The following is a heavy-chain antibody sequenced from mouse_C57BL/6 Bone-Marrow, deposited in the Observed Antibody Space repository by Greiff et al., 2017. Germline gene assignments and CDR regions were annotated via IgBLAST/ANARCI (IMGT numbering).Heavy chain of an antibody. CDR1: GYTFTSYW. J-gene: IGHJ4*01. CDR2: IDPSDSYT. CDR3: ARPAPTVVATEAMDY. V-gene: IGHV1-59*01. Sequence: VQLQQPGAELVRPGTSVKLSCKASGYTFTSYWLHWVKQRPGQGLEWIGVIDPSDSYTNSNQKFKGKATLTVDTSSSTAYMQLSSLTSEDSAVYYCARPAPTVVATEAMDYWGQGTSVTVSS. D-gene: IGHD1-1*01.